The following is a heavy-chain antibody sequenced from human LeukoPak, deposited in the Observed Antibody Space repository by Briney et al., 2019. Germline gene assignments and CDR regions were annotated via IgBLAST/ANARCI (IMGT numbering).Heavy chain of an antibody. J-gene: IGHJ2*01. Sequence: GESLKISCKGSGYSFTSYWVGWVRQMPGKGLEWMGIIYPGDSDTRYSPSFQGQVTISADKSISTAYLQWSSLKASDTAMYYCARHHSGSYYYDWYFDLWGRGTLVTVSS. CDR2: IYPGDSDT. D-gene: IGHD1-26*01. V-gene: IGHV5-51*01. CDR1: GYSFTSYW. CDR3: ARHHSGSYYYDWYFDL.